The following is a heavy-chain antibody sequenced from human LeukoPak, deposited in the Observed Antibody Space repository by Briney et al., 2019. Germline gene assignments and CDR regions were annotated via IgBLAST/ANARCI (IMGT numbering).Heavy chain of an antibody. D-gene: IGHD3-10*01. CDR3: ARDPGSSGIGAFDI. Sequence: PGGSLRLSCAASGFSFSNYGIHWVRQAPGKGLEWVAFIPYDGSNKFYADSVKGRFTISRDNAENTVYLQMNSLRAEDTAVYYCARDPGSSGIGAFDIWGQGTMVTVSS. V-gene: IGHV3-30*02. CDR2: IPYDGSNK. CDR1: GFSFSNYG. J-gene: IGHJ3*02.